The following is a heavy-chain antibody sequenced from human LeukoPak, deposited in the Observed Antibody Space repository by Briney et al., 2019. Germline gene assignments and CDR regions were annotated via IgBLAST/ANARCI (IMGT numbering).Heavy chain of an antibody. CDR2: IYYSGST. V-gene: IGHV4-59*05. D-gene: IGHD3-22*01. CDR1: GGSMNDYY. Sequence: SETLSLTCTVSGGSMNDYYWTWIRQPPGKGLEWIGSIYYSGSTYYNPSLKSRVIIFIDMSKNQLSLKLSSVTAADTAVYYCARPHYYDSSGPFDYWGQGTLVTVSS. CDR3: ARPHYYDSSGPFDY. J-gene: IGHJ4*02.